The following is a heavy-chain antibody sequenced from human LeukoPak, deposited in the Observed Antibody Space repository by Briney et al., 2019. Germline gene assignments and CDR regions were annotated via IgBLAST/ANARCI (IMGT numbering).Heavy chain of an antibody. V-gene: IGHV3-21*01. CDR1: GITFNSYT. CDR2: ISSSSSYI. CDR3: ARERQLERLAFGKEGSAFDY. D-gene: IGHD1-1*01. Sequence: GGSLRLSCAASGITFNSYTMNWVRQAPGKGLEWVSSISSSSSYIYYAASVKGRFTISRDNAKNSLYLQMNRLRAEDTAVYYCARERQLERLAFGKEGSAFDYWGRGTLVTVSS. J-gene: IGHJ4*02.